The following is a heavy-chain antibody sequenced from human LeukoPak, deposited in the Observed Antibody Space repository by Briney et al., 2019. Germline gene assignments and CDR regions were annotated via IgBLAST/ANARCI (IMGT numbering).Heavy chain of an antibody. CDR3: ARVRGENYDSSGYIDS. CDR1: GYSISSGYY. V-gene: IGHV4-38-2*02. CDR2: IYHSGST. J-gene: IGHJ4*02. D-gene: IGHD3-22*01. Sequence: PSETLSLTCTVSGYSISSGYYWGYIRQPPGKGLEWIGSIYHSGSTYYNPSLNSRLTISVDTSKNQFSLKLSSVTAADTAVYYCARVRGENYDSSGYIDSWGQGTLVTVSS.